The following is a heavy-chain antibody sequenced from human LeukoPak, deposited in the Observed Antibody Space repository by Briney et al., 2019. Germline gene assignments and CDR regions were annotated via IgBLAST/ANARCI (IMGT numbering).Heavy chain of an antibody. V-gene: IGHV4-61*02. D-gene: IGHD1-26*01. CDR3: AVGATTFYWFDP. J-gene: IGHJ5*02. CDR1: GGSISSGSYY. CDR2: IYTSGST. Sequence: PSETLSLTCTVSGGSISSGSYYWSWIRQPAGKGLEWIGRIYTSGSTNYNPSLKSRVTISVDTSKNQFSLKLSSVTAADTAVYYCAVGATTFYWFDPWGQGTLVTVSS.